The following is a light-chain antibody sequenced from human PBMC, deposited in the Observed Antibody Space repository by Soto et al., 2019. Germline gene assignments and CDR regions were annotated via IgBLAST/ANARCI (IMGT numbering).Light chain of an antibody. J-gene: IGKJ1*01. CDR2: DAS. V-gene: IGKV3-20*01. CDR3: QQYGSSPT. CDR1: QSVRANY. Sequence: IGFTQSPGTVSWSPGEGATLSCRASQSVRANYVAWYQQKPGQAPRVLIFDASSGATGIPDRFSGGGSGTDFTLTISRLEPEDFAVYYCQQYGSSPTFGQGTKV.